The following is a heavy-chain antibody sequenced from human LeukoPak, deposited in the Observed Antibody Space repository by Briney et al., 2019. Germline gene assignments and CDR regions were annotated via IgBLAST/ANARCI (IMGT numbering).Heavy chain of an antibody. J-gene: IGHJ4*02. V-gene: IGHV3-23*01. CDR3: ARDKYCSSTSCYANPFDY. Sequence: GGSLRLSCTASGFTFSSYAMSWVRQAPGKGLEWVSAISGSGGSTYYADSVKGRFTISRDNAKNSLYLQMNSLRAEDTAVYYCARDKYCSSTSCYANPFDYWGQGTLVTVSS. CDR1: GFTFSSYA. D-gene: IGHD2-2*01. CDR2: ISGSGGST.